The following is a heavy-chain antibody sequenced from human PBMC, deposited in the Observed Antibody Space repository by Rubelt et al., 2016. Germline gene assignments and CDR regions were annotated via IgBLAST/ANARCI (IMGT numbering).Heavy chain of an antibody. CDR3: ARDSYSSGWYTYYYYGMDV. Sequence: GWVAVIWYDGSNKYYADSVKGRFTISRDNSKNTLYLQMNSLRAEDTAVYHCARDSYSSGWYTYYYYGMDVWGQGTTVTVSS. V-gene: IGHV3-33*01. CDR2: IWYDGSNK. D-gene: IGHD6-19*01. J-gene: IGHJ6*02.